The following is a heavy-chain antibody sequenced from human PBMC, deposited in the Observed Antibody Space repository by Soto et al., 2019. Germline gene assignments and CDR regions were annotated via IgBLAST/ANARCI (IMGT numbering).Heavy chain of an antibody. Sequence: GGSLRLSCAASGFTFSNYGMSWVRQAPGKGLEWVSVISGSGGSTYYADPVKGRFTLSRDNSKNTVYLQMNSLRAEDTAVYYCAKDSPVGVPLLRDLHDWGQGTLVTVSS. J-gene: IGHJ1*01. CDR2: ISGSGGST. CDR3: AKDSPVGVPLLRDLHD. CDR1: GFTFSNYG. V-gene: IGHV3-23*01. D-gene: IGHD2-15*01.